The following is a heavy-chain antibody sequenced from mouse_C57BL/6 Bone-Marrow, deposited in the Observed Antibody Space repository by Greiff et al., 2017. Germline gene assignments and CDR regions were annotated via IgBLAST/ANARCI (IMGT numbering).Heavy chain of an antibody. V-gene: IGHV1-47*01. CDR3: ARGGNYGGYYFDY. Sequence: VQLQESGAELVKPGASVPMSCTASGYTFPTYPIEWMKQNHGKRLEWIGNFPPYTDDTKYNEKFKGKATLTVEKSSSTVYLELSRLTSDDSAVYYGARGGNYGGYYFDYWGQGTTLTVSS. CDR2: FPPYTDDT. D-gene: IGHD2-1*01. CDR1: GYTFPTYP. J-gene: IGHJ2*01.